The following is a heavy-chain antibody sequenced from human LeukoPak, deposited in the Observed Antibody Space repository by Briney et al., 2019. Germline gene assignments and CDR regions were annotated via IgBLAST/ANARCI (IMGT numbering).Heavy chain of an antibody. CDR1: GFTFSSYS. CDR3: ARDRTLEWLLGYFDY. V-gene: IGHV4-4*07. J-gene: IGHJ4*02. D-gene: IGHD3-3*01. Sequence: GSLRLSCAASGFTFSSYSMNWVRQAPGKGLEWIGRIYTSGSTNYNPSLKSRVTMSVDTSKNQFSLKLSSVTAADTAVYYCARDRTLEWLLGYFDYWGQGTLVTVSS. CDR2: IYTSGST.